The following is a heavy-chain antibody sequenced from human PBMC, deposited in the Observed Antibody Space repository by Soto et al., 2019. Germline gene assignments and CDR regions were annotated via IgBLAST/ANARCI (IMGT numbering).Heavy chain of an antibody. CDR2: VNPDGSTT. Sequence: EVQLVESGGGLVQPGGSLRLSCAASKFSFSGYWMHWVRQAPGKGLMWVSRVNPDGSTTTYADSVKGRFTISRDNAKNTVFLQMNSLRADDTAVYYCAKVASGSYDWFDHWGQGTLVTVSS. D-gene: IGHD1-26*01. V-gene: IGHV3-74*01. CDR1: KFSFSGYW. CDR3: AKVASGSYDWFDH. J-gene: IGHJ5*02.